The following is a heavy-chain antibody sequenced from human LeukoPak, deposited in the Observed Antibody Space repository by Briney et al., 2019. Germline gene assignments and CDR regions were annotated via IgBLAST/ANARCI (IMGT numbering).Heavy chain of an antibody. CDR2: ISAYNGNT. CDR3: ARDGWMDV. V-gene: IGHV1-18*01. D-gene: IGHD2-15*01. Sequence: ASVKVSCKASGYIFTTYGISWVRQAPGQGLEWMGWISAYNGNTNYAQKVQGRVTISADKSTSTAYMELSSLRSEDTAVYYCARDGWMDVWGQGTTVTVSS. J-gene: IGHJ6*02. CDR1: GYIFTTYG.